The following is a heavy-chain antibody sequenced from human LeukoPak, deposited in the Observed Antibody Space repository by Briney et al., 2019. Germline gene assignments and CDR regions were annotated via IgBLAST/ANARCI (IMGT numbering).Heavy chain of an antibody. J-gene: IGHJ4*02. D-gene: IGHD2-15*01. V-gene: IGHV4-31*03. Sequence: SQTLSLTCTVSGGSISSGGYYWSWIRQHPGRGVEWIGYIYYSGSTCYNPSLKSRVTISVDTSKNQFSLKLSPVTAADTAVYYCARDGRSGGIDYWGQGTLVTVSS. CDR1: GGSISSGGYY. CDR2: IYYSGST. CDR3: ARDGRSGGIDY.